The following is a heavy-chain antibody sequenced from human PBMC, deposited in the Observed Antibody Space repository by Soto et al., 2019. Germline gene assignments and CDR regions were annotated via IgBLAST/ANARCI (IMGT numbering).Heavy chain of an antibody. Sequence: SETLSLTCTVSGGSISDNFWTWIRQPAGKGLEWIGRIHGSGSTSYNPSLKTRLTMSVDTSNNQISLSLRSVTAADTAVYYCARVGAARYYYYYGMDVWGQGTTVTVSS. CDR3: ARVGAARYYYYYGMDV. CDR1: GGSISDNF. V-gene: IGHV4-4*07. CDR2: IHGSGST. J-gene: IGHJ6*02. D-gene: IGHD1-26*01.